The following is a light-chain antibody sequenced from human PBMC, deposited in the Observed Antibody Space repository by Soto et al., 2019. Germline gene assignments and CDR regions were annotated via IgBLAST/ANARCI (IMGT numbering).Light chain of an antibody. CDR3: QQYNNWSPYT. CDR1: QSVTSK. Sequence: IGIAQSPSTLSVSQGERATLSCRASQSVTSKLAWYQQKPGQAPRLLIYGASTRATGLPARFSGSGSGTEFTPTISSRQDQDYSAYYYQQYNNWSPYTFGRGTKVDIK. J-gene: IGKJ2*01. CDR2: GAS. V-gene: IGKV3-15*01.